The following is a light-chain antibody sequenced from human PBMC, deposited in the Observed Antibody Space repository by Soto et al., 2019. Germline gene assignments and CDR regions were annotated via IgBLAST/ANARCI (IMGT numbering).Light chain of an antibody. CDR3: QQSYSTAIFT. CDR2: AAS. Sequence: DIQMTQSPSSLSASVGDRVTITCRASQSISSYLNWYQQKPGKPPKLLIYAASSLQSGVPSRFSGSGSGTDFTLTISSLQPEDFATYYCQQSYSTAIFTFGPGTKVDIK. V-gene: IGKV1-39*01. J-gene: IGKJ3*01. CDR1: QSISSY.